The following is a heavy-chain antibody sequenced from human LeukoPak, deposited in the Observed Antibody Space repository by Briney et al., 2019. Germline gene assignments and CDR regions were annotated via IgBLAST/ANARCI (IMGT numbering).Heavy chain of an antibody. CDR3: ARLKGSWTTYYFDY. CDR2: IIPIFGTA. D-gene: IGHD1-26*01. Sequence: SVKVSCKASGGTFSSYAISWVRQAPGQGLEWVGGIIPIFGTANYAQKFQGRVTITTDESTSTAYMELSSLRSEDTAVYYCARLKGSWTTYYFDYWGQGTLVTVSS. CDR1: GGTFSSYA. J-gene: IGHJ4*02. V-gene: IGHV1-69*05.